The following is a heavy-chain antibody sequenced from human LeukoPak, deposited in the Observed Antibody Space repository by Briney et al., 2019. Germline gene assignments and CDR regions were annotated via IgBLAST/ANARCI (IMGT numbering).Heavy chain of an antibody. J-gene: IGHJ4*02. Sequence: SETLSLTCNVSGDSISSYYWSWIRQPPGEGLEWIGYIYTSGTTSYNPSLKGRVTISVDTSKNQFSLRLSSVTAADTAVYYCARSYYDFLTGYYLDYWGQGTLVTVSS. CDR1: GDSISSYY. CDR3: ARSYYDFLTGYYLDY. CDR2: IYTSGTT. D-gene: IGHD3-9*01. V-gene: IGHV4-4*09.